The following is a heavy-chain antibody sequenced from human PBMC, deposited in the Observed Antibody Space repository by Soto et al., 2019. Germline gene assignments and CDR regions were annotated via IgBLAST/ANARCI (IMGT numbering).Heavy chain of an antibody. V-gene: IGHV1-46*01. CDR3: ARSGDDSYCYMDV. Sequence: ASVKVSCKASGYTFTSYYMHWVRQAPGQGLEWMGRIYPSDGSTSYAQKFQGRVTMTGDTSTSTAYMELSSLSSEDTAVYYCARSGDDSYCYMDVWGKGTTVTVSS. CDR2: IYPSDGST. D-gene: IGHD2-21*02. CDR1: GYTFTSYY. J-gene: IGHJ6*03.